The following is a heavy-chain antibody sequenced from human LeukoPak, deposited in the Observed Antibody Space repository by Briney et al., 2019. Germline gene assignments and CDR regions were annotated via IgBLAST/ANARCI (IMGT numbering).Heavy chain of an antibody. Sequence: PGGSLRLSCAASAFTFSAYAMHWVRQAPGKGLEWVALLSADGNTEYYADSVKGRFTISRDNSKNTLYLQMNSLRAEDTAMYYCARGIRYSSIMYYFDYWGQGTLVTVSS. J-gene: IGHJ4*02. V-gene: IGHV3-30*04. D-gene: IGHD6-13*01. CDR3: ARGIRYSSIMYYFDY. CDR2: LSADGNTE. CDR1: AFTFSAYA.